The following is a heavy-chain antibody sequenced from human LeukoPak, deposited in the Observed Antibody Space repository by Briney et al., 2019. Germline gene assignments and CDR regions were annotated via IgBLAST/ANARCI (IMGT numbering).Heavy chain of an antibody. D-gene: IGHD3-16*01. Sequence: GGSLRLSCAASGFTFSSCWMTWVRQAPGKGLEWVANIKHNGDELNYVDSVEDRSTISRDNAKNSLYLHMTSLRAEDTAVYYCARELRTFASWGQGTLVTVSS. V-gene: IGHV3-7*01. CDR2: IKHNGDEL. J-gene: IGHJ4*02. CDR3: ARELRTFAS. CDR1: GFTFSSCW.